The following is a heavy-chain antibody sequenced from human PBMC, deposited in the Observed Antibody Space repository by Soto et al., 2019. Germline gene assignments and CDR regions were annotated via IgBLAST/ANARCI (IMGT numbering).Heavy chain of an antibody. CDR1: GFTFSNYA. CDR2: ISYDGSKK. Sequence: QVQLVESGGGVVQPGRSLRLSCAASGFTFSNYAMHWVRQAPGKGLEWVALISYDGSKKYFADSVKGRFTISRDNSKNTLYLQMYGLRTEDTAVYYCTRGPDGDSHLYYSGMDVWGQGTTVTVSS. D-gene: IGHD4-17*01. CDR3: TRGPDGDSHLYYSGMDV. J-gene: IGHJ6*02. V-gene: IGHV3-30-3*01.